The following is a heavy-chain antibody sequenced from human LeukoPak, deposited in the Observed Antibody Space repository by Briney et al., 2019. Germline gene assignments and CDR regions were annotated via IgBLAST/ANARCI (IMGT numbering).Heavy chain of an antibody. D-gene: IGHD4-17*01. J-gene: IGHJ3*02. V-gene: IGHV5-51*01. Sequence: GESLKVSCKGSGYSFTNYWIAWVRQMPGKGLEWMGSIYPGDSDTRYSPSFQGQVTFSADNSISTAYLQWSSLTASDTAIFYCARDYGDDDAFDIWGQGTMVTLSS. CDR1: GYSFTNYW. CDR2: IYPGDSDT. CDR3: ARDYGDDDAFDI.